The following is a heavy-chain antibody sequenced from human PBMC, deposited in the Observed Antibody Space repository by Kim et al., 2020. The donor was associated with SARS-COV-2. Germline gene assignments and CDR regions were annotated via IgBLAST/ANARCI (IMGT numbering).Heavy chain of an antibody. CDR3: ASPYYYARSGYRVAGGDY. V-gene: IGHV4-34*01. D-gene: IGHD3-22*01. CDR1: GGSFSGYY. J-gene: IGHJ4*01. CDR2: INHSGST. Sequence: SETLSLTCAVYGGSFSGYYWSWIRQPPGKGLEWIGEINHSGSTNYNPSLKSRVTISVDTSKNQFSLKLSSVTAADTAVYYCASPYYYARSGYRVAGGDY.